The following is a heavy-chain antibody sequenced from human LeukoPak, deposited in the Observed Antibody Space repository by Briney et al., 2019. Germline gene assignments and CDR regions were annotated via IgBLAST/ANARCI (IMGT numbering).Heavy chain of an antibody. CDR3: ARDRDCGDGGCYPHFDY. CDR2: IRQDGSDK. Sequence: GGSLRLSCAASGFTFSSNWMSWVRQAPGKGLEWVANIRQDGSDKYYMDSVKGRFTISRDNAKNSLYLQMNSLRVEDTAVYYCARDRDCGDGGCYPHFDYWGQGVRVTVAS. V-gene: IGHV3-7*01. D-gene: IGHD2-15*01. J-gene: IGHJ4*02. CDR1: GFTFSSNW.